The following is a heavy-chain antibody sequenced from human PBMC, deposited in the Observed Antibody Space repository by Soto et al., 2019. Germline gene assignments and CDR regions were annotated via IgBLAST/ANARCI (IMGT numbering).Heavy chain of an antibody. CDR3: ARADRTLVTSYSLDV. V-gene: IGHV4-34*01. CDR2: INHSGTI. Sequence: SETLSLTCAVYCGSFSGYYWTWIRQPPGKGLEWIGEINHSGTINFNPSLKSRLTISLDTSKKHFSLKLSSVTDADTAAYYCARADRTLVTSYSLDVWGQGTTVTVSS. CDR1: CGSFSGYY. D-gene: IGHD2-21*02. J-gene: IGHJ6*02.